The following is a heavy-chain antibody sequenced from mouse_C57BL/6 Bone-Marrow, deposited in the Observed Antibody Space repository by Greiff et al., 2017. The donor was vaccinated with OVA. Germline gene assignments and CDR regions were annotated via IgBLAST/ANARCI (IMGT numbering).Heavy chain of an antibody. Sequence: VQLQQPGAELVKPGASVKLSCKASGYTFTSYWMHWVKQRPGQGLEWIGMIHPNSGSTNYNEKFKSKTTLTVDKTSSTAYMQLSSLTSEDSAVYDCARPYDDKRDYYAMDYWGQGNSVTVSA. D-gene: IGHD2-3*01. CDR3: ARPYDDKRDYYAMDY. J-gene: IGHJ4*01. V-gene: IGHV1-64*01. CDR2: IHPNSGST. CDR1: GYTFTSYW.